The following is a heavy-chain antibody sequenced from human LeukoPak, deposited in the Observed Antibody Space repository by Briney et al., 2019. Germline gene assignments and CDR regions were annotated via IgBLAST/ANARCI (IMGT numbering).Heavy chain of an antibody. CDR1: GFTLSSYW. V-gene: IGHV3-74*01. CDR3: AQDIPIEEVPLFGPGF. J-gene: IGHJ4*02. CDR2: INSDGSGA. Sequence: GGSLRLSCGASGFTLSSYWMHWVRQTPGKGLVWVSRINSDGSGADYADSVKGRFTMSRDNSKNTVYLQMNSLRSEDTAVYFCAQDIPIEEVPLFGPGFWGQGTLVTVSS. D-gene: IGHD3-3*01.